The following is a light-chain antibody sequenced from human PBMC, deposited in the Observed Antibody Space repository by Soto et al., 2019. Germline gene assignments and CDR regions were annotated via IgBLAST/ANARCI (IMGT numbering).Light chain of an antibody. J-gene: IGKJ3*01. CDR3: QHRFNWPFT. Sequence: EIVLTQSPATLSLSPGERAPLSCRASQSVSSLLAWYQQKPGQAPRLLIYDASNRATGIPARFSGSGSGTDFTLTISSLEPEDFAVYYCQHRFNWPFTFGPGTKVDIK. CDR1: QSVSSL. CDR2: DAS. V-gene: IGKV3-11*01.